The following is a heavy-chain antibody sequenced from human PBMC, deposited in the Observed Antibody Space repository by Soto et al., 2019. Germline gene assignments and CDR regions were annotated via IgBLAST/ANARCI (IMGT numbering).Heavy chain of an antibody. D-gene: IGHD1-7*01. CDR2: IYYSGTN. CDR1: GGSISNSDYY. CDR3: ARQARGTTWSDFDY. Sequence: QLQLQESGPGLVKPSETLSLTCTVSGGSISNSDYYWGWIRQSPGKGMEWIGRIYYSGTNFYDPSLRNRLIMSVDTSKNHFSLRLNSVTAADPAVYYCARQARGTTWSDFDYWSQGTLVTVSS. J-gene: IGHJ4*02. V-gene: IGHV4-39*01.